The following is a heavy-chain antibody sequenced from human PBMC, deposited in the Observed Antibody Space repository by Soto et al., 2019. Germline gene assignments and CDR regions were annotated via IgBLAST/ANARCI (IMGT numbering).Heavy chain of an antibody. D-gene: IGHD3-22*01. CDR3: ARGNRPPTYYYDSSGYEGFDY. CDR1: GGTFSSYA. V-gene: IGHV1-69*01. Sequence: VKVSCKASGGTFSSYAISWVRQAPGQGLEWMGGIIPIFGTANYAQKFQGRVTITADESTSTAYMELSSLRSEDTAVYYCARGNRPPTYYYDSSGYEGFDYWGQGTLVTVSS. CDR2: IIPIFGTA. J-gene: IGHJ4*02.